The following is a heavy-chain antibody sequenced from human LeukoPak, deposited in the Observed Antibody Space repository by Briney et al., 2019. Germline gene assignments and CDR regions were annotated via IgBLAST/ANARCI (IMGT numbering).Heavy chain of an antibody. V-gene: IGHV3-7*01. D-gene: IGHD6-19*01. J-gene: IGHJ6*03. Sequence: GGSLRLSCAASGFTFTNYWMSWVRQAPGKGLELVANIKQDRSEKYYVDSVKGRFTISRDNAKNSLYLQMNSLRAEDTAVYYCARESSGRNRFPNYYYYMYVWGTGTTVTISS. CDR3: ARESSGRNRFPNYYYYMYV. CDR1: GFTFTNYW. CDR2: IKQDRSEK.